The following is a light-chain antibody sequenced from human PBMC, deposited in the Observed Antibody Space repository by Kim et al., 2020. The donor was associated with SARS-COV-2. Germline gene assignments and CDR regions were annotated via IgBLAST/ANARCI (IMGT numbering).Light chain of an antibody. J-gene: IGKJ3*01. V-gene: IGKV3-20*01. CDR1: HSFSSSY. CDR3: QQYGLSIFT. Sequence: SPGEADTPSYRASHSFSSSYIAWYQQKAGQAPRLLIYGASIRATGIPDRFSGSGSGTDFTLTISRLEPEDFAVYYCQQYGLSIFTFGPGTKVDIK. CDR2: GAS.